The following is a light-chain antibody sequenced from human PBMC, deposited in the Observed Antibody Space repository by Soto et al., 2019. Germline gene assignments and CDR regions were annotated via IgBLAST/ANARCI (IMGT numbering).Light chain of an antibody. CDR1: SSNIGAGYD. CDR2: GNS. CDR3: QSYDSSLSALV. V-gene: IGLV1-40*01. J-gene: IGLJ2*01. Sequence: QSVLTQPPSVSGAPGQRVTISCTGSSSNIGAGYDVHWYQQLPGTAPKLLIYGNSNRPSGVPDRFSGSKSGTSASLAITGLQAEDEAAYYRQSYDSSLSALVFGGGTKVTVL.